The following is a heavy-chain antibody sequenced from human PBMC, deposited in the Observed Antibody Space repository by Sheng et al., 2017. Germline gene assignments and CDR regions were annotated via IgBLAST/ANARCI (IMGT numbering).Heavy chain of an antibody. CDR3: ARDSGDGTTGNAFDI. D-gene: IGHD1-1*01. V-gene: IGHV3-48*03. Sequence: VQLVESGGGLVQPGGSLRLSCEASGFTFSYYEMNWVRQAPGKGLEWVSYINPGGSRISYADSVKGRFTISRDNTKNSLYLQMISLRGEDTAVYYCARDSGDGTTGNAFDIWGQGTMVTVSS. J-gene: IGHJ3*02. CDR1: GFTFSYYE. CDR2: INPGGSRI.